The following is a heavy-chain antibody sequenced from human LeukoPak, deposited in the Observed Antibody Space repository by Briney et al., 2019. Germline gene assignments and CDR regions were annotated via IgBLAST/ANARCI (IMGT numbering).Heavy chain of an antibody. CDR1: GFTFSSYA. D-gene: IGHD4-17*01. CDR3: ARDPSYGALDY. V-gene: IGHV3-7*01. CDR2: IKPDGSDK. J-gene: IGHJ4*02. Sequence: PGGSLRLSCAASGFTFSSYAMTWVRQAPGKGLEWVAIIKPDGSDKSYVDSVKGRFTVSRDNAKNSLYLQMSSLRTEDTAVYYCARDPSYGALDYWGQGTLVTVSS.